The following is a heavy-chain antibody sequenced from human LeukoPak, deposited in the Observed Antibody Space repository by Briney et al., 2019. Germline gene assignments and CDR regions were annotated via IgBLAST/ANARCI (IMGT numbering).Heavy chain of an antibody. CDR3: ARQEGGGRDY. CDR1: GGFISSSSYY. V-gene: IGHV4-39*01. J-gene: IGHJ4*02. CDR2: IYYSGST. D-gene: IGHD2-15*01. Sequence: SETLSLTCTVSGGFISSSSYYWGWIRQPPGKGLEWIGSIYYSGSTYYNPSLKSRVTISVDTSKNQFSLKLSSVTAADTAVYYCARQEGGGRDYWGQGTLVTVSS.